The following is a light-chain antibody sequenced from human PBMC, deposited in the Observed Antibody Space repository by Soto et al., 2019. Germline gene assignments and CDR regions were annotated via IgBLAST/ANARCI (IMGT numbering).Light chain of an antibody. CDR3: ISYTSSSTLVV. V-gene: IGLV2-14*01. CDR2: DVN. CDR1: SSDVGGYNY. Sequence: QSALTQPASVYGSPGQSITISCNGTSSDVGGYNYVSWYQQHPGKAPKLMIYDVNNRPSGVSNRFSGSKSGNTASLTISGLQADDEADYYCISYTSSSTLVVFGGGTKLTVL. J-gene: IGLJ2*01.